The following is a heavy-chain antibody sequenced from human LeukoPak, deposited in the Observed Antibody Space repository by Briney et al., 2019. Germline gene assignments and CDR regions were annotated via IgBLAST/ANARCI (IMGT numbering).Heavy chain of an antibody. CDR3: ARSVAIGLDY. CDR2: ISYSGST. CDR1: GVPVSRYY. J-gene: IGHJ4*02. D-gene: IGHD2-2*02. Sequence: SETLSLTCTVSGVPVSRYYWSWIRQPPGRGLEWIGYISYSGSTNYNPSLKSRVTVSLDTSKNQFSLRLTSVTAADAAVYYCARSVAIGLDYWGQGTLVTVSS. V-gene: IGHV4-59*02.